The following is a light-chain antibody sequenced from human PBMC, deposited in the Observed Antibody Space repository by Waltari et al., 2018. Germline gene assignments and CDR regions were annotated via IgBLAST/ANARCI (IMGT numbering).Light chain of an antibody. CDR1: SSDVGGYNY. V-gene: IGLV2-14*03. CDR3: SSYTSIGTLRV. J-gene: IGLJ2*01. Sequence: QSALTQPASVSGSPGQSITISCTGTSSDVGGYNYVSWYQQHPGKAPMLMTYDVSKRHSGVSTSFSRSKSRDTAFLAISGLQAEDEAYYYCSSYTSIGTLRVFCGGTRRTVL. CDR2: DVS.